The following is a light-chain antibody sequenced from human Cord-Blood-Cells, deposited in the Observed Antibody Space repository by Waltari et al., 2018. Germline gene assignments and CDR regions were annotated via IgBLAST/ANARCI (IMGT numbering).Light chain of an antibody. J-gene: IGKJ2*01. CDR3: RQYYSYPRT. Sequence: AIRITQSPSSLSASTGDRVTITCRASQGISSYLAWYQQKPGKAPKLLIYAASTLQSGVPSRFSGSGSGTDFTLTISCLQSEDFATYYCRQYYSYPRTFGQGTKLEIK. CDR2: AAS. CDR1: QGISSY. V-gene: IGKV1-8*01.